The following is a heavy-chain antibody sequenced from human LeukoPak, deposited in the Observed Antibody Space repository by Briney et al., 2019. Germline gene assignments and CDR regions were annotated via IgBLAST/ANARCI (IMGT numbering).Heavy chain of an antibody. Sequence: HGGSLQISFKGSGSRFTSYWIGWGRQLPGKGLEWRGMIYPGDSDTTYSPSFQGQLTISADKSISTPYLQWSSLNASHTAMYYCATSNYGSGSYWNAFDIWGQGTMVTVSS. CDR3: ATSNYGSGSYWNAFDI. J-gene: IGHJ3*02. CDR1: GSRFTSYW. D-gene: IGHD3-10*01. CDR2: IYPGDSDT. V-gene: IGHV5-51*01.